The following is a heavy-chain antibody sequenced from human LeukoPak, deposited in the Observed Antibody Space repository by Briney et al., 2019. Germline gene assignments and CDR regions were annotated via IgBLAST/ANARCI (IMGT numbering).Heavy chain of an antibody. CDR2: ISYDGSNK. J-gene: IGHJ4*02. Sequence: PGRSLRLSCAASGFTFSSYGMHWVRQAPGKGLEWVAVISYDGSNKYYADSVKGRFTISRDNSKNTLYLKMNSLRAEDTAVYYCAKGIPSDFWGQGTLVTVSS. CDR3: AKGIPSDF. CDR1: GFTFSSYG. V-gene: IGHV3-30*18.